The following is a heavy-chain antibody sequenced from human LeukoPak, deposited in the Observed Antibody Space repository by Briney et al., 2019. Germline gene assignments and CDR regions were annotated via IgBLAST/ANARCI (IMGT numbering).Heavy chain of an antibody. Sequence: PSETLSLTCAVSGGSISSGGYSWSWIRQPPGKGLEWIGYIYHSGSTYYNPSLKSRVTISVDRSKNQFSLKLSSVTAADTAVYYCARDLRYCSGGSCYFAFDIWGQGTMVTVSS. CDR3: ARDLRYCSGGSCYFAFDI. J-gene: IGHJ3*02. D-gene: IGHD2-15*01. CDR2: IYHSGST. V-gene: IGHV4-30-2*01. CDR1: GGSISSGGYS.